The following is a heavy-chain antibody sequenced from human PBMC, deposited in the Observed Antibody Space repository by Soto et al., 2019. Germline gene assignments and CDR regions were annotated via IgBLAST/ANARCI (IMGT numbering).Heavy chain of an antibody. CDR3: ARISAGSASDY. J-gene: IGHJ4*02. D-gene: IGHD3-10*01. V-gene: IGHV3-23*01. CDR1: GFTFSTYA. Sequence: GGSLRLSCAASGFTFSTYAMNWVRQAPGKGLEWVSALCATGGCAFYADSVKGRFTISRDNSKNTLYLQMNSLRAEDTAIYYCARISAGSASDYWGQGTLVTVS. CDR2: LCATGGCA.